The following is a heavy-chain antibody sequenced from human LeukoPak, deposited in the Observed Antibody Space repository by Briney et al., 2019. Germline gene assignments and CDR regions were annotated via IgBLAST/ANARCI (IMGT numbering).Heavy chain of an antibody. Sequence: ASVKVSCKASGYTFTGYYMHWVRQAPGQGLEWMGWINPNSGGTNYAQKFRGRVTMTRDTSISTAYMELSRLRSDDTAVYYCARGGNIVVVPAAHDYWGQGTLVTVSS. CDR2: INPNSGGT. D-gene: IGHD2-2*01. V-gene: IGHV1-2*02. CDR1: GYTFTGYY. CDR3: ARGGNIVVVPAAHDY. J-gene: IGHJ4*02.